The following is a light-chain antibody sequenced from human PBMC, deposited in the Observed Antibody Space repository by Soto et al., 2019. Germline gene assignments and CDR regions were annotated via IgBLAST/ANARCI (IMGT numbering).Light chain of an antibody. J-gene: IGKJ1*01. V-gene: IGKV3-15*01. Sequence: EIVMTQSPATLSVSPGERATLSCRASESVATNLAWYQQTPGQAPRLLICGASNRATGIPARFSGSGSGTEFTLTISSLQSVDFAVYSCQQYNNWPWTFGQGTKVDI. CDR2: GAS. CDR1: ESVATN. CDR3: QQYNNWPWT.